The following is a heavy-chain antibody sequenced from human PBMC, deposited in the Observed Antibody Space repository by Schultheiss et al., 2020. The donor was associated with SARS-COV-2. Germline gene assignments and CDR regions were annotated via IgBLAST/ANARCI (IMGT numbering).Heavy chain of an antibody. D-gene: IGHD3-3*01. J-gene: IGHJ4*02. Sequence: SETLSLTCTVSGYSISSGYYWGWIRQPPGKGLEWIGYIYYSGSTNYNPSLKSRVTISVDTSKNQFSLKLSSVTAADTAVYYCARHSYYDFWSGYYKKGEFDYWGQGTLVTVSS. CDR2: IYYSGST. V-gene: IGHV4-38-2*02. CDR1: GYSISSGYY. CDR3: ARHSYYDFWSGYYKKGEFDY.